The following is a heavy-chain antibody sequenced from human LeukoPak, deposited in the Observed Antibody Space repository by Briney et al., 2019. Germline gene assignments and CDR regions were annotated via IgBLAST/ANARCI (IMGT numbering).Heavy chain of an antibody. CDR2: ISYDGNNE. D-gene: IGHD5-24*01. V-gene: IGHV3-30*18. J-gene: IGHJ4*02. Sequence: GGSLRLSCAASGFSFSNYGMHWVRQAPGKGLEWVAVISYDGNNEYYADSVKGRFTISRDNSKNTLYLQMNSLRAEDTAVYYCAKAPVEMAIHNDYWGQGTLVTVSS. CDR3: AKAPVEMAIHNDY. CDR1: GFSFSNYG.